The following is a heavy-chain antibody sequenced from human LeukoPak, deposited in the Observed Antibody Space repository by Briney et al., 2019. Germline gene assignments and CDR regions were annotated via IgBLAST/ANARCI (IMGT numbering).Heavy chain of an antibody. Sequence: ASVKVSCKTSGYTFTGYFIHWVRQAPGQGREWMGWINPNSGGTNYAQKFQGRVTMTRDTSISTAYMELSRLRSDDTAVYYCARDPISRQQLVPRAFDIWGQGTMVTVSS. J-gene: IGHJ3*02. CDR3: ARDPISRQQLVPRAFDI. D-gene: IGHD6-13*01. V-gene: IGHV1-2*02. CDR1: GYTFTGYF. CDR2: INPNSGGT.